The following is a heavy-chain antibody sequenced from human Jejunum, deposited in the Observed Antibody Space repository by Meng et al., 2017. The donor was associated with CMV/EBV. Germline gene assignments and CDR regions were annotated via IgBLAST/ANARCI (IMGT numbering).Heavy chain of an antibody. D-gene: IGHD2-15*01. CDR1: GVG. CDR3: AHSTRRERCSGGNCYYFDY. CDR2: LFWDGDK. Sequence: GVGVGCIRQPPGKAPEWLALLFWDGDKRYRSSLKSRLTITGDTSKNQVVLTMTNVDPVDTATYFCAHSTRRERCSGGNCYYFDYWGQGTLVTVSS. V-gene: IGHV2-5*02. J-gene: IGHJ4*02.